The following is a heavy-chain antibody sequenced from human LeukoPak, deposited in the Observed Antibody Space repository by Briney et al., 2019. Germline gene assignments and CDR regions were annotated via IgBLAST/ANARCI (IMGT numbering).Heavy chain of an antibody. CDR2: INPSGGST. CDR3: ARDHGSAYYRAPRH. D-gene: IGHD3-10*01. J-gene: IGHJ4*02. V-gene: IGHV1-46*01. CDR1: GYIFTNYY. Sequence: ASVKVSCKASGYIFTNYYMHWVRQAPGQGLEWMGTINPSGGSTTYAQKFQGRVTMTRDTSTSTVYVELSSLRSEDTAVYYCARDHGSAYYRAPRHWGQGTLVTVCS.